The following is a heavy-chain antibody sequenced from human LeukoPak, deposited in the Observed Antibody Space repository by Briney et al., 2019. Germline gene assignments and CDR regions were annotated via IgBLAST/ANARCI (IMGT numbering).Heavy chain of an antibody. V-gene: IGHV3-74*01. J-gene: IGHJ3*02. CDR2: INTDGSST. D-gene: IGHD2-2*01. CDR3: ARAKRDCSSTSCSHPDAFDI. Sequence: GGSLRLSCAASGFIFSSYGMHWVRPAPGKGLVWVSRINTDGSSTSYADSVKGRFTISRDNAKNTLYLQMNSLRAEDTAVYYCARAKRDCSSTSCSHPDAFDIWGQGTMVTVSS. CDR1: GFIFSSYG.